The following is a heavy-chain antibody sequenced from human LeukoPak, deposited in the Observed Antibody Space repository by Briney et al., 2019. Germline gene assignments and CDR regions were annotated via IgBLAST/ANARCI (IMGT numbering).Heavy chain of an antibody. Sequence: GGSLGLSCAASGFTFRNYVIHWVRQAPGKGLEWVSAISGSGGSTYCADSVKGRFTISRDNSKNTLYLQMNSLRAEDTAVYYCAKDNSYGTWGQGTLVTVSS. CDR2: ISGSGGST. CDR3: AKDNSYGT. CDR1: GFTFRNYV. J-gene: IGHJ5*02. D-gene: IGHD5-18*01. V-gene: IGHV3-23*01.